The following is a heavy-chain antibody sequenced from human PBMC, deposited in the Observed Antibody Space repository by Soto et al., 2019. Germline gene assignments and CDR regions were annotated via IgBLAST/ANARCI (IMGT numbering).Heavy chain of an antibody. Sequence: GGSLRLSCAASGFTFSSYAMSWVRQAPGKGLEWVSAISGSGGSTYYADSVKGRFTISRDNSKNTLYLQMNSLRAEDTAVYYCAKDLGIQLWKQWFDYWGQGTLVTVSS. J-gene: IGHJ4*02. D-gene: IGHD5-18*01. CDR3: AKDLGIQLWKQWFDY. CDR2: ISGSGGST. CDR1: GFTFSSYA. V-gene: IGHV3-23*01.